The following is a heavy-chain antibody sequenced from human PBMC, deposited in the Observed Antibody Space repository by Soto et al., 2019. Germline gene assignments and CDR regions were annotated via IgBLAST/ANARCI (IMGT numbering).Heavy chain of an antibody. CDR3: ARVHCGGDCYRFYYYYGMDV. Sequence: SVKVSCKASGGTFSSYAISWVRQAPGQGXEWMGGIIPIFGTANYAQKFQGRVTITADKSTSTAYMELSSLRSEDTAVYYCARVHCGGDCYRFYYYYGMDVWGQGTTVTVSS. CDR1: GGTFSSYA. J-gene: IGHJ6*02. V-gene: IGHV1-69*06. CDR2: IIPIFGTA. D-gene: IGHD2-21*02.